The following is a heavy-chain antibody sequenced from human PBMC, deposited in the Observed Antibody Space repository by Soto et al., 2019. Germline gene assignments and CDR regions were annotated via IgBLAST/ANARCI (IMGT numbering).Heavy chain of an antibody. J-gene: IGHJ6*02. Sequence: QVQLVQSGAEVKKPGSSVKVSCKASGGTFSSYAISWVRQAPGQGLEWMGGIIPIFGTANYAQKFQGRVTITADESTRTAYMELSSLRSEDTAVYYCARKNRGGYCSSTSCYEYYYYYGMDVWGQGTTVTVSS. CDR1: GGTFSSYA. CDR3: ARKNRGGYCSSTSCYEYYYYYGMDV. CDR2: IIPIFGTA. D-gene: IGHD2-2*03. V-gene: IGHV1-69*01.